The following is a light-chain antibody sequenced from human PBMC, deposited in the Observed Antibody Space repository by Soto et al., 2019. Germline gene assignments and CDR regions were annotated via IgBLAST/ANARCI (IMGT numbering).Light chain of an antibody. CDR2: KAS. J-gene: IGKJ1*01. V-gene: IGKV1-5*03. CDR1: QTISSW. CDR3: QHYNSYSEA. Sequence: DIQMTQSPSTLSGSVGDRVTITCRASQTISSWLAWYQQKPGKAPKLLIYKASTLKSGVPSRFSGSGSGTEFTLTIPSLKPHHFAPYYCQHYNSYSEAFGQGTKVDI.